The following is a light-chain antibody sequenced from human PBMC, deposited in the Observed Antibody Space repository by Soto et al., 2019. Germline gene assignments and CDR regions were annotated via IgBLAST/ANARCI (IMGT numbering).Light chain of an antibody. CDR3: QQYNNWPPLT. CDR2: GAS. Sequence: EIVMTQSPATLSVSPGERATLSCRASQSVSSNVAWYQQKPGQAPRLLIYGASTRATGIPARFSGSGSGTEFTLTISSLQSEDFAVYYCQQYNNWPPLTFGGGTKAEIK. J-gene: IGKJ4*01. V-gene: IGKV3-15*01. CDR1: QSVSSN.